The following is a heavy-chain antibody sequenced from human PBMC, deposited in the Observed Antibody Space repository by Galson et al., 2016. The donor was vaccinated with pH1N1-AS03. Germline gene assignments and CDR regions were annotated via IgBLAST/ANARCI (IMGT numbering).Heavy chain of an antibody. CDR2: YGGSDENT. CDR1: RFIFSSYQ. V-gene: IGHV3-23*01. Sequence: SLRLSCAASRFIFSSYQMSWVRQAPGKGLEWVSTYGGSDENTYYADSVEGRFTISRDNSKNTLYLQMNSLRAEDTAVYYCATDRTFDSSGYYDYYYFYGIDVWGQGTTVTVSS. D-gene: IGHD3-22*01. J-gene: IGHJ6*02. CDR3: ATDRTFDSSGYYDYYYFYGIDV.